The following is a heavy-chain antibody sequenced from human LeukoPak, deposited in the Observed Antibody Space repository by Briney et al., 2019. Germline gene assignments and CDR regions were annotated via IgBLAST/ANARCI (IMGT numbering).Heavy chain of an antibody. CDR3: ARRLLWFGEFYCGAFDI. D-gene: IGHD3-10*01. Sequence: SETLSLTCTVSGGSITSSSYYWGWIRQPPGKGLEWIGSVYYSGNTYYNSSLKSRVTISVDTSKNQFSLKLSSVTAADTAVYYRARRLLWFGEFYCGAFDIWGQGTMVTVSS. CDR2: VYYSGNT. V-gene: IGHV4-39*07. J-gene: IGHJ3*02. CDR1: GGSITSSSYY.